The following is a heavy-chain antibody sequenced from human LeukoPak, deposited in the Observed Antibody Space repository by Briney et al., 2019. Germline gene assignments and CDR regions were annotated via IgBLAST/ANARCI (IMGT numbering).Heavy chain of an antibody. J-gene: IGHJ4*02. CDR1: GGSISSYY. Sequence: PSETLSLTCTVSGGSISSYYWSWIRQPPGKGLEWIGYIYYSGSTNYNPSLKSRVTISVDTSKNQFSLKLSPVTAADTAVYYCARFKPTPRSHYYDSSGYSFDYWGQGALVTVSS. V-gene: IGHV4-59*01. CDR2: IYYSGST. D-gene: IGHD3-22*01. CDR3: ARFKPTPRSHYYDSSGYSFDY.